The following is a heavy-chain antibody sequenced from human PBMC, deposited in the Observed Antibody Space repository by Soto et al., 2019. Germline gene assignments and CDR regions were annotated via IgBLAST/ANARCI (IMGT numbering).Heavy chain of an antibody. Sequence: QVQLVQSGAEMKEPGSSVKVSCKTSGGTFSSSAISWLRHAPGQGLEWMGGIIPLFRTPDYAQKFQGRVTIAEDESTSTAYMERSSLRSEDTAVYYCARDNDRLQLGGNYYYILDVWGQGTTITVSS. J-gene: IGHJ6*02. CDR2: IIPLFRTP. CDR3: ARDNDRLQLGGNYYYILDV. D-gene: IGHD4-4*01. V-gene: IGHV1-69*12. CDR1: GGTFSSSA.